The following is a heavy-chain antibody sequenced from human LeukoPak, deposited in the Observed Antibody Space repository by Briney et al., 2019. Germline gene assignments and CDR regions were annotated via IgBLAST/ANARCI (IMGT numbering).Heavy chain of an antibody. CDR3: ALWFGELGAFDP. CDR1: GVSISSGGYY. Sequence: SQTLSLTCTVSGVSISSGGYYWSWLRQHPGRGLEWIGYIYYSGSTYYNPSLKSRVTISVDTSKNQFSLKLSSVTAADTAVYYCALWFGELGAFDPWGQGTLVTVSS. J-gene: IGHJ5*02. D-gene: IGHD3-10*01. V-gene: IGHV4-31*03. CDR2: IYYSGST.